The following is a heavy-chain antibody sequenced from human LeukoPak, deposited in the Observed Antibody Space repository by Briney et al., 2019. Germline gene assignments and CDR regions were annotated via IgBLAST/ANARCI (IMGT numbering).Heavy chain of an antibody. CDR2: INHSGST. D-gene: IGHD3-22*01. J-gene: IGHJ3*02. V-gene: IGHV4-34*01. CDR1: GGSFSGYY. Sequence: PSETLSLTCAVYGGSFSGYYWSWIRQPPGKGLEWIGEINHSGSTNYNPSLKSRVTISVDTSKNQFSLKLSSVTAADTAVYYCARDVPTYYYDGDAFDIWGQGTMVTVSS. CDR3: ARDVPTYYYDGDAFDI.